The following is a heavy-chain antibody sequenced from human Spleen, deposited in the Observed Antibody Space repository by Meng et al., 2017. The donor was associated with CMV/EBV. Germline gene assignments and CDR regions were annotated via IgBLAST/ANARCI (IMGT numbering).Heavy chain of an antibody. CDR2: ISYDGSSV. J-gene: IGHJ4*02. Sequence: GGSLRLSCAVSGFTFSSYGFHWVRQAPGKGLEWVAVISYDGSSVYYADSVKGRFTISRDNSKSTLYLQMNSLRDEDTAVYYCAKVAVAGTILYYFDYWGQGMLVTVSS. D-gene: IGHD6-19*01. CDR1: GFTFSSYG. V-gene: IGHV3-30*04. CDR3: AKVAVAGTILYYFDY.